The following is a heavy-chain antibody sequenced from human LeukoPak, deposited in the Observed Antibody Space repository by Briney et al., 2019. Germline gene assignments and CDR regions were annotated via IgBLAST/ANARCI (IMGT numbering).Heavy chain of an antibody. J-gene: IGHJ4*02. V-gene: IGHV4-38-2*02. D-gene: IGHD3-10*01. CDR1: AYSISSGYY. Sequence: TSETLSLTCSVSAYSISSGYYWGWIRQPPGKGLEWIGSIHHTGYTFYNPSVKSRITISVETSKNQFSLKLSSVTAADTALYYCAKHYMGSSYNHGLDCWGQGTLVTVSS. CDR2: IHHTGYT. CDR3: AKHYMGSSYNHGLDC.